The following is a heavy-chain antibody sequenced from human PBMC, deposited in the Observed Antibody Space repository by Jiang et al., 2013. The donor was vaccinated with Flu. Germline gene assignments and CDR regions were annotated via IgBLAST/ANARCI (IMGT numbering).Heavy chain of an antibody. D-gene: IGHD3-22*01. CDR2: INTNTGNP. CDR3: ARGGYSSGYYYQGAGNHWYFDL. J-gene: IGHJ2*01. V-gene: IGHV7-4-1*02. Sequence: MNWVRQAPGQGLEWMGWINTNTGNPTYAQGFTGRFVFSLDTSVSTAYLQISSLKAEDTAVYYCARGGYSSGYYYQGAGNHWYFDLWGRGTLVTVSS.